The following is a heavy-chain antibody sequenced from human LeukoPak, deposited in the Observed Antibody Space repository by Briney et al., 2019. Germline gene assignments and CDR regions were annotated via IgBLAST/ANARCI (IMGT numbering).Heavy chain of an antibody. CDR2: ISSGSSYI. J-gene: IGHJ4*02. CDR1: GFTFSSYS. Sequence: GRSLRLSCAASGFTFSSYSMNWVRQAPGKGLEWVSSISSGSSYIYYADSVKGRFTISRDNAKNSLYLQMNSLRAEDTAVYYCARGGQYCSGGRCYSFFDYWGQGTLVTVSS. D-gene: IGHD2-15*01. V-gene: IGHV3-21*01. CDR3: ARGGQYCSGGRCYSFFDY.